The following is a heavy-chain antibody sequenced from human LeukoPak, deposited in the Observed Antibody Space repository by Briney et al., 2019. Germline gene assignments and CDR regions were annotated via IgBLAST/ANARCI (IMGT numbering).Heavy chain of an antibody. Sequence: GGSLRLSCAASGFTFSSYSMNLVRQAPGKGLEWVSSISSSSSSYIYYADSVKGRSTISRDNAKNSLYLQMNSLRAEDTAVYYCAKDGGYFDWLVYYMDVWGKGTTVTVSS. V-gene: IGHV3-21*04. CDR3: AKDGGYFDWLVYYMDV. J-gene: IGHJ6*03. CDR1: GFTFSSYS. D-gene: IGHD3-9*01. CDR2: ISSSSSSYI.